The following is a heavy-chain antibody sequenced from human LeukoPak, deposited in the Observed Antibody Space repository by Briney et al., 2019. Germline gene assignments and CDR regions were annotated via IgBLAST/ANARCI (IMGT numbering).Heavy chain of an antibody. Sequence: PSETLSLTCAVSGYSISSGYYWGWIRQPPGKGLEWIGSIYHSGSTYYNPSLKSRVTLSVDTSKNQFSLKLSSVTAADTAVYYCARMTVEKWFDPWGQGTLVTVSS. D-gene: IGHD3-22*01. J-gene: IGHJ5*02. CDR2: IYHSGST. V-gene: IGHV4-38-2*01. CDR3: ARMTVEKWFDP. CDR1: GYSISSGYY.